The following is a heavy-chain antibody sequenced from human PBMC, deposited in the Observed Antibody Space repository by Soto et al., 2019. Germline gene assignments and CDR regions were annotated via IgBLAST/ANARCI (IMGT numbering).Heavy chain of an antibody. J-gene: IGHJ3*01. CDR2: ISEDGVYT. CDR1: GFTFDDYA. V-gene: IGHV3-9*01. D-gene: IGHD1-26*01. CDR3: AKETSPNTYYAFDF. Sequence: EVQLVESGGGLVQPGRSLRLSCAASGFTFDDYAMHWVRQAPGKGLEWVSGISEDGVYTDYADSVKGRFTISRDNSKNTLYVQMTSLRAEDTAVYYCAKETSPNTYYAFDFWGQGTMVTVSS.